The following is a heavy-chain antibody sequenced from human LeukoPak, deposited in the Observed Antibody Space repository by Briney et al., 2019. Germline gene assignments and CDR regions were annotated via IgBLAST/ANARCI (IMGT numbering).Heavy chain of an antibody. Sequence: PGGSLRLSCAASGFTFSGYGMHWVRQAPGKGLEWVAVISSDGSNEYYADSVKCRFTISRDNSKNTVYVQMNSLRAEDTAVYYCAFCGGDCYTFVDYWGQGTLVTVSS. J-gene: IGHJ4*02. V-gene: IGHV3-30*03. CDR2: ISSDGSNE. CDR1: GFTFSGYG. D-gene: IGHD2-21*02. CDR3: AFCGGDCYTFVDY.